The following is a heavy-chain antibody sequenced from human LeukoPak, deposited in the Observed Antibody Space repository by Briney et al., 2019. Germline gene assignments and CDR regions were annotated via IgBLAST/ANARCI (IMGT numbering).Heavy chain of an antibody. CDR1: GFTFRNYA. V-gene: IGHV3-23*01. J-gene: IGHJ4*02. Sequence: GGSLRLSCAASGFTFRNYAMSWVRQAPGKGLEWVSALSGSGDRSYYADSVKGRFSICRDNSKNTLYLQMDSLRAEDTAIYYCAKEWKSSSSWYQYYFDSWGQGTLVTVSS. CDR3: AKEWKSSSSWYQYYFDS. D-gene: IGHD6-13*01. CDR2: LSGSGDRS.